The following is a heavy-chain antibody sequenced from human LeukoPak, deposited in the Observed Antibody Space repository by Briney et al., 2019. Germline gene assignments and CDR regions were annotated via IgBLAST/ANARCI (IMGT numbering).Heavy chain of an antibody. Sequence: GGSLRLSCAASGFTFSSYSMNWVRQAPGKGLEWVSYISSSSTIYYADSVKGRFTISRDNAKNSLYLQMNSLRAEDTAVYYCARGWGYDSSGYYYIGAEYFQHWGQGTLVTVSS. J-gene: IGHJ1*01. CDR2: ISSSSTI. CDR1: GFTFSSYS. D-gene: IGHD3-22*01. CDR3: ARGWGYDSSGYYYIGAEYFQH. V-gene: IGHV3-48*01.